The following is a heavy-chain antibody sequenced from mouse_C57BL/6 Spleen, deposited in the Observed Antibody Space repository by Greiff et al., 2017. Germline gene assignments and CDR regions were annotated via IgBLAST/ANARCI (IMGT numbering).Heavy chain of an antibody. CDR1: GYTFTDYN. D-gene: IGHD1-1*01. CDR3: ARDFYYYGSYWCFDV. CDR2: INPNNGGT. J-gene: IGHJ1*03. V-gene: IGHV1-18*01. Sequence: EVQLQQSGPELVQPGASVKIPCKASGYTFTDYNMDWVKQSHGKSLEWIGDINPNNGGTIYNQKLTGKATLTVDKSSSTAYMELRSLTSEDTAVYYCARDFYYYGSYWCFDVWGTGTTVTVSS.